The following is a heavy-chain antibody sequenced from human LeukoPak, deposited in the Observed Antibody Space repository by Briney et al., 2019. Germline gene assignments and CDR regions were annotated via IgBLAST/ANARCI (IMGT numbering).Heavy chain of an antibody. CDR3: FRQQPAYDILTGYYSRDY. J-gene: IGHJ4*02. V-gene: IGHV3-48*03. D-gene: IGHD3-9*01. CDR1: GFTFSSYE. CDR2: SSSSGSTI. Sequence: GGSLRLSCAASGFTFSSYEMNWARQAPGKGLEWVSYSSSSGSTIYYADSVKGRFTISRDNAKNSLYLQMNSLRAEDTAVYFFFRQQPAYDILTGYYSRDYWGQGTLVTVSS.